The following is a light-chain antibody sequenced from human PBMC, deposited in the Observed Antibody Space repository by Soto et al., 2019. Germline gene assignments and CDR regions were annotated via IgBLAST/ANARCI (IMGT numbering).Light chain of an antibody. CDR3: SSYTSSSTFVG. Sequence: QSVLTQPPSVSGSPGQSVTISCTGTSSDVGSYNRVSWYQQPPGTAPKLMIYEVSNRPSGVPDRFSGSKSGNTASLTISGLQAEDEADYYCSSYTSSSTFVGFGGGTKLTVL. V-gene: IGLV2-18*02. J-gene: IGLJ2*01. CDR2: EVS. CDR1: SSDVGSYNR.